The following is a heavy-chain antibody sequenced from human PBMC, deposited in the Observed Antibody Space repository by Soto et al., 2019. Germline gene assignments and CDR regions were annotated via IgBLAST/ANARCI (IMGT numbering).Heavy chain of an antibody. V-gene: IGHV4-31*03. D-gene: IGHD3-16*01. Sequence: QVQLQESGPGLVKPSQTLSLTCTVSGCSIRSGGYYWSLIRQHPGNGLEWIGYIYYSGSTYYNPSLKSRVTISVDTSKNQFTRKLSSVTAADTAVYYCARGGGWGQLRWCDPWGQGTLVTVSS. CDR2: IYYSGST. CDR1: GCSIRSGGYY. CDR3: ARGGGWGQLRWCDP. J-gene: IGHJ5*02.